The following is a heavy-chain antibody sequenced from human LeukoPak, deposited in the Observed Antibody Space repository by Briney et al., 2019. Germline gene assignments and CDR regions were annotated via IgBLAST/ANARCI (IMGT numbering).Heavy chain of an antibody. V-gene: IGHV1-69*04. J-gene: IGHJ4*02. CDR1: GGTFSSYA. D-gene: IGHD3-10*01. CDR3: ARDGDYYALDAPQDY. CDR2: IIPILGIA. Sequence: SVKVSCKASGGTFSSYAISWVRQAPGQGLEWMGRIIPILGIANYAQKFQGRVTITADKSTSTAYVELSSLRSEDTAVYYCARDGDYYALDAPQDYWGQGTLVTVSS.